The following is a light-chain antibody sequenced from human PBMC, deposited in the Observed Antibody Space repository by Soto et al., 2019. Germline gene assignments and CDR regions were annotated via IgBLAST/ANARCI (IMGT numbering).Light chain of an antibody. CDR2: EVT. J-gene: IGLJ2*01. V-gene: IGLV2-8*01. CDR3: GTWDSSLSAVV. CDR1: SRDVGAYVY. Sequence: QSALTQPSSASGSPGESVTMSCTGTSRDVGAYVYVSWFQQHPGKAPKLLIYEVTKRPSGVPDRFSGSRSGNTASLTVSGLQVEDEADYYCGTWDSSLSAVVFGGGTKLTVL.